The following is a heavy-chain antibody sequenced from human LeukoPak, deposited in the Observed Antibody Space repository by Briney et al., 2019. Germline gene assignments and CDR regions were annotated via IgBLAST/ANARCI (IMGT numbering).Heavy chain of an antibody. V-gene: IGHV4-34*01. CDR3: ATSSGYTNWFDP. CDR1: GGSFSGYY. CDR2: INHSGST. Sequence: PSETLSLTCAVYGGSFSGYYWSWIRQPPGKGLEWIGEINHSGSTNYNPSLKSRVTISVDTSKNQFSLKLSSVTAADTAVYYCATSSGYTNWFDPWGQGTLVTVSS. D-gene: IGHD3-22*01. J-gene: IGHJ5*02.